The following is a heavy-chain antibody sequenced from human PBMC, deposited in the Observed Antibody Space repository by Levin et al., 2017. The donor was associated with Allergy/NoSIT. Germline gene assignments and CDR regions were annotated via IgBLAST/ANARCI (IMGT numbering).Heavy chain of an antibody. Sequence: SCAASGFTFSSYAMSWVRQAPGKGLEWVSAISGSGGSTYYADSVKGRFTISRDNSKNTLYLQMNSLRAEDTAVYYCAKGLRYSGSYLFDYWGQGTLVTVSS. V-gene: IGHV3-23*01. CDR1: GFTFSSYA. D-gene: IGHD1-26*01. J-gene: IGHJ4*02. CDR2: ISGSGGST. CDR3: AKGLRYSGSYLFDY.